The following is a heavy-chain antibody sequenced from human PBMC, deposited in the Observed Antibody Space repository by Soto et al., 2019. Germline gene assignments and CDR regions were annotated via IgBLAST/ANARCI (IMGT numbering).Heavy chain of an antibody. CDR1: GFTFSSYG. D-gene: IGHD6-13*01. CDR3: AKDPTPLYSSSWYSTYYDYYMDV. V-gene: IGHV3-30*18. CDR2: ISYDGSNK. J-gene: IGHJ6*03. Sequence: QVQLVESGGGVVQPGRSLRLSCAASGFTFSSYGMHWVRQAPGKGLEWVAVISYDGSNKYYADSVKGRFTISRDNSKNTLYLQMNSLRAEDTAVYYCAKDPTPLYSSSWYSTYYDYYMDVWGKGTTVTVSS.